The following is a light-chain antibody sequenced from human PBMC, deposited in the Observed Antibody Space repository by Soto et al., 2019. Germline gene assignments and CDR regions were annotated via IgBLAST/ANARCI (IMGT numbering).Light chain of an antibody. CDR1: QSISSW. J-gene: IGKJ5*01. Sequence: DIQMTQAPSTLSASVGDRVTITCRASQSISSWLAWYQQKPGKAPKLLVYDASTLQSGVASRFSGSGSGTEFTLTISGLLPEDFATYHCQQLNTLPFTFGQGTRLEIK. CDR2: DAS. CDR3: QQLNTLPFT. V-gene: IGKV1-5*01.